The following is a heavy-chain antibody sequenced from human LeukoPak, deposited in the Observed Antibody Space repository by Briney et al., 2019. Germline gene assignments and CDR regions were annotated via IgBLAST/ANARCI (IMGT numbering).Heavy chain of an antibody. CDR2: INHSGST. CDR3: ARRRGRGYYYDSSGYYRTPLDY. D-gene: IGHD3-22*01. Sequence: SETLSLTCTVSGGSISSYYWSWIRQPPGKGLEWIGEINHSGSTNYNPSLKSRVTISVDTSKNQFSLKLSSVTAADTAVYYCARRRGRGYYYDSSGYYRTPLDYWGQGTLVTVSS. CDR1: GGSISSYY. V-gene: IGHV4-34*01. J-gene: IGHJ4*02.